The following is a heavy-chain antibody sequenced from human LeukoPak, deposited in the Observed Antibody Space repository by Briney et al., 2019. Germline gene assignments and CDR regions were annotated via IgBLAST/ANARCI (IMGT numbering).Heavy chain of an antibody. V-gene: IGHV3-23*01. CDR1: GFTFNSFA. Sequence: GGSLRLSFVASGFTFNSFAMSWVRQAPGKRLEWVSTMSGSSAGGTTYYTDSVKGRFTISRGNFKNTLYLQMNSLRAEDTAVYYCARVDYWGQGTLVTVSS. CDR3: ARVDY. J-gene: IGHJ4*02. CDR2: MSGSSAGGTT.